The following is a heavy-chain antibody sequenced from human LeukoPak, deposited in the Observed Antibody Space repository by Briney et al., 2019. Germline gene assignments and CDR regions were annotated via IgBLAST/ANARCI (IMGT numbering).Heavy chain of an antibody. CDR1: GYTFTGYY. Sequence: ASVKVSCKASGYTFTGYYMNWVRQAPGQGLEWMGWINPNTGGTNYAQKFQGRVTMTRDTYISTAYMELGGLTSDDTAVYYCARPYCSGGSCHDYFDYWGQGTLVTVSS. V-gene: IGHV1-2*02. D-gene: IGHD2-15*01. CDR3: ARPYCSGGSCHDYFDY. CDR2: INPNTGGT. J-gene: IGHJ4*02.